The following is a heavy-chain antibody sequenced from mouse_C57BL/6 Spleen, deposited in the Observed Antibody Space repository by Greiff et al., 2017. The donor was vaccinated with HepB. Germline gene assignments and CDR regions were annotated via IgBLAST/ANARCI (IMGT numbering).Heavy chain of an antibody. D-gene: IGHD2-5*01. Sequence: QVQLQQPGAELVRPGSSVKLSCKASGYTFTSYWMHWVKQRPIQGLEWIGNIDPSDSETHYNQKFKDKATLTVDKSSSTAYMQLSSLTSEDSAVYYCAIYYSNSWYFDVWGTGTTVTVSS. V-gene: IGHV1-52*01. J-gene: IGHJ1*03. CDR2: IDPSDSET. CDR1: GYTFTSYW. CDR3: AIYYSNSWYFDV.